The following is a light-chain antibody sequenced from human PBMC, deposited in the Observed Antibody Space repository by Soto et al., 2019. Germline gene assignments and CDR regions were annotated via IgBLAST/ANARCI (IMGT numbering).Light chain of an antibody. Sequence: EIVLTQSPATLSLSPGERATLSCGASQSVRSNYVAWYQQKPGLAPRLLIYDASSRATGIPDRFSGSGSGTDFNLTISRLEPEDSAVYYCQQYGSSQTFGPGTKVDIK. CDR3: QQYGSSQT. V-gene: IGKV3D-20*01. CDR2: DAS. J-gene: IGKJ3*01. CDR1: QSVRSNY.